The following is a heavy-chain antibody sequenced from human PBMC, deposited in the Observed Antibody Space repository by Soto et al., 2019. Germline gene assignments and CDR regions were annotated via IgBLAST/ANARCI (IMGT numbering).Heavy chain of an antibody. CDR3: ARDVAAGLVDY. V-gene: IGHV1-18*01. CDR1: GYTFTSYG. D-gene: IGHD6-19*01. J-gene: IGHJ4*02. CDR2: ISAYNGNT. Sequence: QVQLVQSGAEMKKPGASVKVSCKASGYTFTSYGISWVRQAPGQGLEWMGWISAYNGNTNYAQMLQVRVTMTTDTSTSTAYMELRSLTSDDSAVYYCARDVAAGLVDYWGQGTLVTVSS.